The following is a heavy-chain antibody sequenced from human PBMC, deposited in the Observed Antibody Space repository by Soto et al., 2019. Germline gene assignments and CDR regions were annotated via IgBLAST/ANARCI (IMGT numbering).Heavy chain of an antibody. CDR1: GGSISSYY. J-gene: IGHJ5*02. CDR3: AGSVRFLERLPNPNWFDP. V-gene: IGHV4-59*01. CDR2: IHYSGST. Sequence: LETLSLTCTVSGGSISSYYWSWIRQPPGKGLEWIGYIHYSGSTNYNPSLKSRVTISVDTSKNQFSLKLSSVTAADTAVYYCAGSVRFLERLPNPNWFDPWGQGTLVTVSS. D-gene: IGHD3-3*01.